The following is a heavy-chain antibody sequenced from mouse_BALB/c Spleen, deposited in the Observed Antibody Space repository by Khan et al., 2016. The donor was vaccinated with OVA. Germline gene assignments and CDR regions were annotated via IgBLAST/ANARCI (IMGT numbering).Heavy chain of an antibody. CDR3: ARQPYYHYYIMDY. D-gene: IGHD2-10*01. J-gene: IGHJ4*01. CDR2: IWSDGST. Sequence: VKLMESGPGLVAPSQSLSITCTISGFSLTNYGVHWVRQPPGKGLEWLVVIWSDGSTTYNSTLKSRLSISKDNSKSQVFLKMNSLQTDDTARYYCARQPYYHYYIMDYWGQGTSVTVSS. CDR1: GFSLTNYG. V-gene: IGHV2-6-1*01.